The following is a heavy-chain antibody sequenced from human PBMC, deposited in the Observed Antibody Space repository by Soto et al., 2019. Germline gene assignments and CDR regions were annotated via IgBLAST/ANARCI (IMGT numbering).Heavy chain of an antibody. V-gene: IGHV3-23*01. CDR3: AKDPSTGPADL. J-gene: IGHJ4*02. CDR1: GFNFGAYA. CDR2: ISGSSSGT. Sequence: GGSLRLSCEASGFNFGAYAMSWVRQAPGKGLEWVSGISGSSSGTYYTDSVKGRFTISRDNSKNTVYLQMNSLRGEDTAMYYCAKDPSTGPADLWGQGTLVTVSS. D-gene: IGHD3-9*01.